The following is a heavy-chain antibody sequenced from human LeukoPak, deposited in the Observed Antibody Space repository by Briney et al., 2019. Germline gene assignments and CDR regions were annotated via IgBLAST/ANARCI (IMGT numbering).Heavy chain of an antibody. V-gene: IGHV4-34*01. CDR2: INHSGST. J-gene: IGHJ4*02. D-gene: IGHD6-13*01. Sequence: SETLSLTCAVYGGSFSGYYWSWIRQPPGKGLEWIGEINHSGSTNYNPSLKSRVTISVDTSKNQFSLKLSSVTAADTAVYYCARQSGAAAGTKFDYWGQGTLVTVSS. CDR1: GGSFSGYY. CDR3: ARQSGAAAGTKFDY.